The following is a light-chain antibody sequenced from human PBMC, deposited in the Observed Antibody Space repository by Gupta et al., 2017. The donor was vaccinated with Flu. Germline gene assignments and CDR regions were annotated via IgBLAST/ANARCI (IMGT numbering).Light chain of an antibody. J-gene: IGKJ1*01. CDR1: KGVTSY. CDR3: LQRNSYPWT. V-gene: IGKV1-9*01. Sequence: IQLTESPSFLSASLGDRVTVTCRASKGVTSYLAWYQQKPGKAPNLLIYAASTLESGVPSRFSGSGSGTEFTLTISRLQPEDFAIYYCLQRNSYPWTFGQGTKVEVK. CDR2: AAS.